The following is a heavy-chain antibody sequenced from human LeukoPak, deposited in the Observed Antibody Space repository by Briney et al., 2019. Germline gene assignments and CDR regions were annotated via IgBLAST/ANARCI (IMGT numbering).Heavy chain of an antibody. V-gene: IGHV4-39*07. CDR1: GGSISSGDYY. Sequence: SETLSLTCTVSGGSISSGDYYWGWIRQPPGKGLEWIGSIYFSGSTYYNPSLKSRVTISVDRSRNQFSLKLRSVTATDTAVYYCARTVVYDMSGYGYWGLGTLVTVSS. J-gene: IGHJ4*02. CDR3: ARTVVYDMSGYGY. D-gene: IGHD3-22*01. CDR2: IYFSGST.